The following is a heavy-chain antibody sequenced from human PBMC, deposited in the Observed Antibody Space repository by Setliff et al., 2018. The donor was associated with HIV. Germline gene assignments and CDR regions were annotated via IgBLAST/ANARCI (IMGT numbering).Heavy chain of an antibody. CDR1: GFTLSDHF. J-gene: IGHJ4*02. CDR3: GAFLSGYPY. D-gene: IGHD3-3*01. V-gene: IGHV3-72*01. Sequence: PGGSLRLSCAASGFTLSDHFMDWVRQAPGKGLEWVGRTKHKPSGYATEYAASVQGRFTFSRDDSKNSRYLQMNSLKIEDTAVYFCGAFLSGYPYWGQGTLVTVSS. CDR2: TKHKPSGYAT.